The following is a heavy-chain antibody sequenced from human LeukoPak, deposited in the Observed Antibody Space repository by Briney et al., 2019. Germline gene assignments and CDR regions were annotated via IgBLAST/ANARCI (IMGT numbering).Heavy chain of an antibody. CDR3: ATVGSRVYRNYRDI. Sequence: ASVKVSCKASGYTFTGYYMHWVRQAPGQGLEWMGWINPNSGGTNYAQKFQGRVTMTRDTSISTAYMELSRLRSEDTAVYYCATVGSRVYRNYRDIWGQGTMVTVSS. D-gene: IGHD1-26*01. J-gene: IGHJ3*02. CDR2: INPNSGGT. CDR1: GYTFTGYY. V-gene: IGHV1-2*02.